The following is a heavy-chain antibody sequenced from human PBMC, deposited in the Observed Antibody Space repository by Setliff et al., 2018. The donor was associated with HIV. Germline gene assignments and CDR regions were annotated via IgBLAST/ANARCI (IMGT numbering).Heavy chain of an antibody. CDR1: GYTFTNYA. CDR2: INTATGDT. J-gene: IGHJ6*03. D-gene: IGHD1-26*01. Sequence: PGPSVKVSCKTSGYTFTNYAMHWVRQAPGQSLEWMGWINTATGDTKYSERFRDRITIFRDTSANTAYVDLGSLRSEDTAVYYCARQRNSGTFYYSYYYMDVWGKGTTVTVSS. V-gene: IGHV1-3*04. CDR3: ARQRNSGTFYYSYYYMDV.